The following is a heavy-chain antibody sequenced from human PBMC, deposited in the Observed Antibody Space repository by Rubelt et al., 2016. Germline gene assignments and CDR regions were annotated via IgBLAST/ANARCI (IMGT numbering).Heavy chain of an antibody. CDR3: AKDREVVATGVDY. D-gene: IGHD1-1*01. Sequence: EVQLLESGGGLVQPGGSLRLSCVASGSTLTNYGMNWIRQAPGKGLEWVSGISGSSYTTYYADSVKGRFTISRDISKNTVYRQMDSLRAEDTAIYYCAKDREVVATGVDYWGQGTLVTVSS. V-gene: IGHV3-23*01. CDR2: ISGSSYTT. CDR1: GSTLTNYG. J-gene: IGHJ4*02.